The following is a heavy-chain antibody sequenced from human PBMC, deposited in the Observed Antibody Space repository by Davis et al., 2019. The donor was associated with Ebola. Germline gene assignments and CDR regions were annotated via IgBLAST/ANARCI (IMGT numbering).Heavy chain of an antibody. V-gene: IGHV1-2*02. CDR2: INLNSGGT. J-gene: IGHJ3*02. CDR1: GYTFTNYG. CDR3: ARDGIIVADAFDI. D-gene: IGHD5-12*01. Sequence: ASVKVSCKASGYTFTNYGITWVRQAPGQGLEWMGWINLNSGGTNYAQKFQGRVTMTRDTSISTAYMELSSLRSDDTAVYYCARDGIIVADAFDIWGQGTLVTVSS.